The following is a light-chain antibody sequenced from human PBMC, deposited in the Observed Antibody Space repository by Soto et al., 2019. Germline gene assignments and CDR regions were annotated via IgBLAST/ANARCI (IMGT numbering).Light chain of an antibody. J-gene: IGKJ4*01. Sequence: EIVITQSPATLSVSPGEGATLSCRASQGIGITLAWYQQKPGQPPRLLIYGASTRATGVPARFSGSGSGTDFTLTIDSLQSEDFAVYYCQHYADWPLTFGGGTKVDIK. CDR2: GAS. V-gene: IGKV3-15*01. CDR1: QGIGIT. CDR3: QHYADWPLT.